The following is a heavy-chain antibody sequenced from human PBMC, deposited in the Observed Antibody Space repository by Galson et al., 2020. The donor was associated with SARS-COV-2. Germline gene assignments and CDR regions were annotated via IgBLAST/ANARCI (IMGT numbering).Heavy chain of an antibody. V-gene: IGHV3-21*01. CDR1: GFTFDIYS. CDR2: ISSTSHYI. J-gene: IGHJ6*02. D-gene: IGHD1-26*01. Sequence: GGSLRLSCAVSGFTFDIYSMNWVRQAPGKGLEWVSAISSTSHYIYYADSVKGRFTISRDIAKNSLYLQMNSLRAEDTAVYYCARDASWAMFGLDVWGQGTTVTVSS. CDR3: ARDASWAMFGLDV.